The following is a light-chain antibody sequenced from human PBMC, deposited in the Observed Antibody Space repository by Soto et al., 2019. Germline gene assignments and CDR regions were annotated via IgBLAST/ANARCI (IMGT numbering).Light chain of an antibody. CDR2: AAS. V-gene: IGKV1-5*01. Sequence: DIQMTQSPSTLSASVGDRVTITCRASQSISTWLAWYQGKPGNAPKLLIYAASSLESGVPSRVSGSGSGTDFTLTISSLQPDDFATYYCQQYNSYSAHTFGQGTKLEIK. CDR1: QSISTW. CDR3: QQYNSYSAHT. J-gene: IGKJ2*01.